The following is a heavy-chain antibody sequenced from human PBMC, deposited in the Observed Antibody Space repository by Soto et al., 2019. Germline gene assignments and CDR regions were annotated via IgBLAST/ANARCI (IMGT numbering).Heavy chain of an antibody. CDR1: NGSVSSGNYY. V-gene: IGHV4-61*01. Sequence: QVQLQESGPGLVKPSETLSLTCTVSNGSVSSGNYYWSWIRQPPGKGLEWIGYVYYSGNTRYNPSLKRRVTISVDTSKNQFSLRLNSVTAADTAVYYCAVSPYCSSTSCYGSYYFDYWGQGTLLTVSS. CDR2: VYYSGNT. CDR3: AVSPYCSSTSCYGSYYFDY. J-gene: IGHJ4*02. D-gene: IGHD2-2*01.